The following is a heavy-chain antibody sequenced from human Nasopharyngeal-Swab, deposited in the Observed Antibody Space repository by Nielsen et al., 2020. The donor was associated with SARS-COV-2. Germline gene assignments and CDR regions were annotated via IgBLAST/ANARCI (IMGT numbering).Heavy chain of an antibody. CDR1: GGSFSGYY. Sequence: GSLRLSCAVYGGSFSGYYWSWIRQPPGKGLEWIGAINHSGTTSYNPSLKSRVTISSDTSKNQFSLKLSSVTAADTAVYYCARGHRSISMIVVVIATAHFYFDSWGRGTLVTVTS. J-gene: IGHJ4*02. D-gene: IGHD3-22*01. CDR3: ARGHRSISMIVVVIATAHFYFDS. V-gene: IGHV4-34*01. CDR2: INHSGTT.